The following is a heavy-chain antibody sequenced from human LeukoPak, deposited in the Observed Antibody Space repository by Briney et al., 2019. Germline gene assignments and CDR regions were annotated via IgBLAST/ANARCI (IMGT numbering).Heavy chain of an antibody. CDR3: ARDYGSGSYKHYMDV. CDR2: INWNGGST. J-gene: IGHJ6*03. V-gene: IGHV3-20*04. CDR1: GFTFDDYG. Sequence: GGSLRLSCAASGFTFDDYGMSWDRQAPGKGLEWVSGINWNGGSTGYADSVKGRFTISRDNAKNSLYLQMNSLRAEDTALYYCARDYGSGSYKHYMDVWGKGTTVTVSS. D-gene: IGHD3-10*01.